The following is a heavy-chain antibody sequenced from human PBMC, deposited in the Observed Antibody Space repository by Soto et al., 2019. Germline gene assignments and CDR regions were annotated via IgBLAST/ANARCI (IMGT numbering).Heavy chain of an antibody. CDR3: AKDEWFGELFYYGMDV. CDR2: ISYDGSNK. Sequence: GGSLRLSCAASGFTFSDYYFTWIRQAPGKGLEWVAVISYDGSNKYYADSVKGRFTISRDNSKNTLYLQMNSLRAEDTAVYYCAKDEWFGELFYYGMDVWGQGTTVTVSS. J-gene: IGHJ6*02. CDR1: GFTFSDYY. V-gene: IGHV3-30*18. D-gene: IGHD3-10*01.